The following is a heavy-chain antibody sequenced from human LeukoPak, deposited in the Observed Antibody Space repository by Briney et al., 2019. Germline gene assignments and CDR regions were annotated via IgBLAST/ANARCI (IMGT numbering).Heavy chain of an antibody. Sequence: GGSLRLSCAASGFTFSSYSMNWVRQAPGKGLEWVSVIDGAGDSTNYVDSVKGRFTISRDNSENTLYLQMNSLRAEDTAVYYCARDQSVTNYYYGMDVWGQGTTVTVSS. CDR1: GFTFSSYS. D-gene: IGHD4-17*01. J-gene: IGHJ6*02. CDR3: ARDQSVTNYYYGMDV. CDR2: IDGAGDST. V-gene: IGHV3-23*01.